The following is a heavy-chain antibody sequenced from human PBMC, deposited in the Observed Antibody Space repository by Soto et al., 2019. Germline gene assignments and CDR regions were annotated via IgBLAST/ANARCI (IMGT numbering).Heavy chain of an antibody. CDR3: ARSIVVVTALDY. V-gene: IGHV1-3*01. D-gene: IGHD2-21*02. CDR1: GYTKTSKA. J-gene: IGHJ4*02. CDR2: INAGNGNT. Sequence: GGSAKPTCKDCGYTKTSKAMNLGRQAPGQRLEWMGWINAGNGNTKYSQKFQGRVTITRDTSASTAYMELSSLRSEDTAVYYCARSIVVVTALDYWGQGTLVTVSS.